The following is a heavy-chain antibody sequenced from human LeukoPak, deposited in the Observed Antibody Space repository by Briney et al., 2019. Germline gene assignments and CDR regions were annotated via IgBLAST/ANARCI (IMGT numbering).Heavy chain of an antibody. Sequence: SETLSLTCTVSGGSISSYYWSWIRQPAGKGLEWIGRIYTSGSTNYNASLKSRVSMSVDTSKNQFSLKLSSVTAADTAVLYCARENSGSYREFDYWGQGTLVTVSS. V-gene: IGHV4-4*07. CDR2: IYTSGST. J-gene: IGHJ4*02. CDR1: GGSISSYY. CDR3: ARENSGSYREFDY. D-gene: IGHD1-26*01.